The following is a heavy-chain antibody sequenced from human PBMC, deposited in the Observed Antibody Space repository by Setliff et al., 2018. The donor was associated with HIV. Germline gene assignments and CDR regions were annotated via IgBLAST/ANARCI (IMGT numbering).Heavy chain of an antibody. D-gene: IGHD3-10*01. CDR2: VYYTGST. CDR3: ARQGNAIYGEVDS. J-gene: IGHJ5*01. Sequence: SETLSFTCTVSGASISLIAYYWGWVRQPPGKGLEWIGSVYYTGSTFYNPSLKSLKGRVTISVDTSKNQFSLKLISVTAADTAIYFCARQGNAIYGEVDSWGQGTRVTVSS. CDR1: GASISLIAYY. V-gene: IGHV4-39*01.